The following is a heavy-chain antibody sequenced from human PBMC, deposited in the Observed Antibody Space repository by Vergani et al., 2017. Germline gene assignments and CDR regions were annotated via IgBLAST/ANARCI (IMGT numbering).Heavy chain of an antibody. Sequence: QVQLVESGGGVVQPGRSLRLSCAASGCTFSSFGIHWVRQAPGTGLEWVAVISYDGSNKYYADSVKGRFTISRDNSKNTLYLQMNSLRAEDTAVYYCAREGPYCRGTSCYIGHDAFDIWGQGTMVTVSS. CDR2: ISYDGSNK. CDR1: GCTFSSFG. J-gene: IGHJ3*02. D-gene: IGHD2-2*02. CDR3: AREGPYCRGTSCYIGHDAFDI. V-gene: IGHV3-30-3*01.